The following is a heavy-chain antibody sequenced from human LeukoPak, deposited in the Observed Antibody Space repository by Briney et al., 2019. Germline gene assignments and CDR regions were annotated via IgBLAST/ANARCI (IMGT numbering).Heavy chain of an antibody. D-gene: IGHD6-13*01. CDR3: ARGSSSWYALDAFDI. J-gene: IGHJ3*02. V-gene: IGHV3-48*02. Sequence: PGGSLRLSCAASGFTFSSYAMSWVRQAPGKGLEWVSYISSSSSTIYYADSVKGRFTISRDNAKNSLYLQMNSLRDEDTAVYYCARGSSSWYALDAFDIWGQGTMVTVSS. CDR1: GFTFSSYA. CDR2: ISSSSSTI.